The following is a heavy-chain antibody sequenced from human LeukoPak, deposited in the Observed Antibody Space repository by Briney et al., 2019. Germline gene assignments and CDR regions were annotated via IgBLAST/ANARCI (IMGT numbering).Heavy chain of an antibody. CDR2: ISSSGSTI. CDR3: AREEYSSGWPQGYNWFDP. D-gene: IGHD6-19*01. CDR1: GFTFSDYS. Sequence: GGSLRLSCAASGFTFSDYSMSWIRQAPGKGLEWVSNISSSGSTIYDADSVKGRFTISRDNAKNSLYLQMNSLRAEDTAVYYCAREEYSSGWPQGYNWFDPWGQGTLVTVSS. J-gene: IGHJ5*02. V-gene: IGHV3-11*01.